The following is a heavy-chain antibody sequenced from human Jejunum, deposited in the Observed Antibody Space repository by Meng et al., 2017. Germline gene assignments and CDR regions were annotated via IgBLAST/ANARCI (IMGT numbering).Heavy chain of an antibody. CDR3: ARETGGNYNFDY. CDR1: GFTFSHYW. Sequence: EVQLVESGGGLVQPGGSLRLSCAASGFTFSHYWRHWVRQAPGKGLVWVSRINNDGSTTNYADSVKGRFSISRDNAKNTVYLQMNSLRAEDTAVYYCARETGGNYNFDYWGQGTLVTVSS. J-gene: IGHJ4*02. V-gene: IGHV3-74*01. D-gene: IGHD1-7*01. CDR2: INNDGSTT.